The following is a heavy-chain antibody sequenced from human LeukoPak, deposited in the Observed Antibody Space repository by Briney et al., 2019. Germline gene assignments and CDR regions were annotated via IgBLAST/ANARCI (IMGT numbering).Heavy chain of an antibody. Sequence: GGSLRLSCAASGFTFSSYWMSWVRQAPGKGLEWVANIKQDGSEEYYVDSVKGRFTISRDNAKNSLYLQMNSLRAEDTAVYYCARDGRYQLLRDAFDIWGQGTMVTVSS. CDR3: ARDGRYQLLRDAFDI. J-gene: IGHJ3*02. CDR2: IKQDGSEE. D-gene: IGHD2-2*01. V-gene: IGHV3-7*01. CDR1: GFTFSSYW.